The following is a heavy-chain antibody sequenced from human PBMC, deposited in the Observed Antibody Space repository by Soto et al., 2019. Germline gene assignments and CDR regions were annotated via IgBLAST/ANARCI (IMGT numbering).Heavy chain of an antibody. CDR1: GGSFGAYS. V-gene: IGHV4-34*01. CDR2: IYHSGRT. Sequence: KAXEALSVPCAVYGGSFGAYSWDWIRQPPGKGLEWIGEIYHSGRTNYKPSLKSRVTISVDTPKNQFSLTLTSVTAADTAVYYCARGEYRDGYMDDWGQGTLVTVSS. CDR3: ARGEYRDGYMDD. D-gene: IGHD5-18*01. J-gene: IGHJ4*02.